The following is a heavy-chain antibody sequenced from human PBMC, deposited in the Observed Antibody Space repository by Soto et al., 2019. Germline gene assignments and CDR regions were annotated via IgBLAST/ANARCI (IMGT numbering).Heavy chain of an antibody. CDR3: ARLGRLWSGYDFDY. CDR1: GGSFSGYY. J-gene: IGHJ4*02. V-gene: IGHV4-34*01. CDR2: INHSGST. Sequence: PSETLSLTCAVYGGSFSGYYWSWIRQPPGKGLEWIGEINHSGSTNYNPSLKSRVTISVDTSKNQFSLKLSSVTAADTAVYYCARLGRLWSGYDFDYWGQGTLVTVSS. D-gene: IGHD3-10*01.